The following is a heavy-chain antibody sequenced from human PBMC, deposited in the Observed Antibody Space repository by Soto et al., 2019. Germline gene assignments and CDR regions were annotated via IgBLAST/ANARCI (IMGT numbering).Heavy chain of an antibody. J-gene: IGHJ5*02. V-gene: IGHV3-30-3*01. CDR3: ARDFGWFDP. Sequence: SGGGVVQPGRSLRLSCAASGFTFSSYAMHWVRQAPGKGLEWVAVISYDGSNKYYADSVKGRFTISRDNSKNTLYLQMNSLRAEDTAVYYCARDFGWFDPWGQGTLVTVSS. CDR1: GFTFSSYA. CDR2: ISYDGSNK. D-gene: IGHD3-3*01.